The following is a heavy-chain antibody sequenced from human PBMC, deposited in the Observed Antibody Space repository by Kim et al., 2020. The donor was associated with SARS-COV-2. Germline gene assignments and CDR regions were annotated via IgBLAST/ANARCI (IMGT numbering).Heavy chain of an antibody. D-gene: IGHD3-10*01. CDR1: GFTFSNCV. J-gene: IGHJ4*02. CDR2: IGGGGLST. V-gene: IGHV3-23*01. CDR3: ARHLAPTRGAFDY. Sequence: GGSLRLSCAASGFTFSNCVMSWVRQAPGKGLEWVAAIGGGGLSTPYADSVKGRFTISRDNSKNILYLQLNSLRVEDTAIYYCARHLAPTRGAFDYWGQGTLVAVSS.